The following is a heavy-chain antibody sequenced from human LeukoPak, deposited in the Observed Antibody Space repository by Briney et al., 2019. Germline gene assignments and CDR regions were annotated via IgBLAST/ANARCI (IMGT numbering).Heavy chain of an antibody. CDR3: ARGRIRVPVFDY. CDR2: IYYSGST. D-gene: IGHD3-10*01. CDR1: GGSVSSGSYY. V-gene: IGHV4-61*01. Sequence: PETLSLTCTVSGGSVSSGSYYWSWIRQPPGKGLEWIGYIYYSGSTNYNPSLKSRVTISVDTSKNQFSLKLSSVTAADTAVYYCARGRIRVPVFDYWGQGTLVTVSS. J-gene: IGHJ4*02.